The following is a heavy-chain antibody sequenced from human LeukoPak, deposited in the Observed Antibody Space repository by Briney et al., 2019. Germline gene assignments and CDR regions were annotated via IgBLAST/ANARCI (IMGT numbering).Heavy chain of an antibody. CDR1: GFTFNNNW. V-gene: IGHV3-74*01. CDR2: ISTDRTTT. J-gene: IGHJ4*02. CDR3: VRAWDY. Sequence: GGSLRLSCAASGFTFNNNWMNWVRQAPGKGLVWVSRISTDRTTTNYADSVKGRFTISRDNAKNTLYLQMHSLRAEDTAVYYCVRAWDYWGQGTLVTVSS.